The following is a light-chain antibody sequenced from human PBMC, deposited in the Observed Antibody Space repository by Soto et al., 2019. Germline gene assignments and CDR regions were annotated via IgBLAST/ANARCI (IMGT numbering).Light chain of an antibody. CDR2: DAS. CDR3: QQRVNWPPLT. V-gene: IGKV3-11*01. J-gene: IGKJ4*01. CDR1: QSISIF. Sequence: EVVLTQSPATLSLSPGERATLSCRASQSISIFLAWYQQKPGQAPRLLIYDASNRATGIPARFSDSGSGTDFTLTISSLEPEDFAVYYCQQRVNWPPLTFGGGTKVEIK.